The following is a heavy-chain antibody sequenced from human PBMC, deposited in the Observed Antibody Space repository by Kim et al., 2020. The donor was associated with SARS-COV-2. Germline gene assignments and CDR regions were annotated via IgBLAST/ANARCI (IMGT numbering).Heavy chain of an antibody. J-gene: IGHJ4*02. Sequence: RTYYTDSVRGRFTISRDTSKNTLYLQMNSLRAEDTAVYYCAKDGPGHSVDWGRGTLVTVSS. CDR3: AKDGPGHSVD. CDR2: RT. V-gene: IGHV3-23*01. D-gene: IGHD5-18*01.